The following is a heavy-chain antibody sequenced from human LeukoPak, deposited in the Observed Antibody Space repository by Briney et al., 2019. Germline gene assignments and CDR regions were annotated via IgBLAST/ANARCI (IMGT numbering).Heavy chain of an antibody. D-gene: IGHD5-12*01. J-gene: IGHJ4*02. CDR3: ARVGEATIRFYFDY. V-gene: IGHV1-18*01. CDR2: ISAYNGNT. Sequence: ASVKVSCKASGYTFTSYGISWVRQAPGQGLEWMGWISAYNGNTNYAQKLQGRVTMTTDTSTSTAYMELSRLRSDDTAVYYCARVGEATIRFYFDYWGQGTLVTVSS. CDR1: GYTFTSYG.